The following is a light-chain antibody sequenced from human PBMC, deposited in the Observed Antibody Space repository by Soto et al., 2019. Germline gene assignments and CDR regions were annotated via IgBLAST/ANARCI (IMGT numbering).Light chain of an antibody. CDR1: QYINTR. V-gene: IGKV3-11*01. Sequence: EILLTQSPATLSSFPCDIVTLSFRASQYINTRLAWYQHRPGQAPRLLIYQTSIRAAGIPARFSASGSGTDFTLTISDVQPEDFALYYCHQRQSWPRTFGQGTKVDIK. CDR3: HQRQSWPRT. CDR2: QTS. J-gene: IGKJ1*01.